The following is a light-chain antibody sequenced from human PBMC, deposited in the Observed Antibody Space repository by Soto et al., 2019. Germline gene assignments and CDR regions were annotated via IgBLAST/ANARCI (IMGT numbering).Light chain of an antibody. CDR2: EGS. V-gene: IGLV2-23*01. CDR3: CSYAGSSTVV. J-gene: IGLJ2*01. Sequence: QSVLTQPASVSGSPGQSITISCTGTSSDVWSYNLVSWYQQHPGKAPKLMIYEGSKRPPGVSNRFSGSKSGNTASLTISGLQAEDEADYYCCSYAGSSTVVFGGGTKLTVL. CDR1: SSDVWSYNL.